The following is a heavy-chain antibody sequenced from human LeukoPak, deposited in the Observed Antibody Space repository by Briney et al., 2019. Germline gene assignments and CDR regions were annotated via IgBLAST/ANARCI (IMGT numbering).Heavy chain of an antibody. CDR2: IWYDGSNK. CDR3: AKALLYYDSSGPTDY. D-gene: IGHD3-22*01. Sequence: GGSLRLSCAASGFTFSSYGMHWVRQAPGKGLEWVAVIWYDGSNKFYADSVKGRFTISRDNSKNTLYLRMNSLRAEDTAVYYCAKALLYYDSSGPTDYWGQGTLVTVSS. V-gene: IGHV3-33*06. CDR1: GFTFSSYG. J-gene: IGHJ4*02.